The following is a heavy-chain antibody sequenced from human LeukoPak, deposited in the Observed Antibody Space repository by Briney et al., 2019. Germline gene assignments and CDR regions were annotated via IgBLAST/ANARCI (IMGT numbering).Heavy chain of an antibody. CDR1: GFTFSSYS. CDR2: ISSSSSTI. V-gene: IGHV3-48*01. Sequence: GGSLRLSCAASGFTFSSYSMNWVRQAPGKGLEWVSYISSSSSTIYYADSVKGRFTISRVNAKNSLYLQMNSLRAEDTAVYYCARAGGYSYGPLDYWGQGTLVTVSS. D-gene: IGHD5-18*01. J-gene: IGHJ4*02. CDR3: ARAGGYSYGPLDY.